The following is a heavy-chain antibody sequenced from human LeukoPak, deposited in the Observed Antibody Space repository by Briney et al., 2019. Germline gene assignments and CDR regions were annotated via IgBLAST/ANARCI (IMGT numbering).Heavy chain of an antibody. V-gene: IGHV1-8*01. J-gene: IGHJ4*02. Sequence: ASVKVSCRASGYTFTNNDINWVRQATGQGLEWMGWVSPDSGDTGYAPNFRGRVTMTTDTSINTAYMELTSLTSDDTAIYYCTRGRAAGDWGQGTLVTVSS. CDR1: GYTFTNND. CDR2: VSPDSGDT. D-gene: IGHD6-19*01. CDR3: TRGRAAGD.